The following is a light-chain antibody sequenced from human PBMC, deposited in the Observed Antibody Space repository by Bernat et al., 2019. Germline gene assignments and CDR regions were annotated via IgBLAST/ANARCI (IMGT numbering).Light chain of an antibody. J-gene: IGLJ1*01. CDR3: SSFTTPDTYV. V-gene: IGLV2-14*03. Sequence: QSALTQPASVAGSPGQSITISCTGTRSDVGRYKYVSWYQQYPGKAPKLLIYDVSNRPSGVSSRFSGSKSGNTASLTISGLLAEDEADYYCSSFTTPDTYVFGPGTEVTVL. CDR2: DVS. CDR1: RSDVGRYKY.